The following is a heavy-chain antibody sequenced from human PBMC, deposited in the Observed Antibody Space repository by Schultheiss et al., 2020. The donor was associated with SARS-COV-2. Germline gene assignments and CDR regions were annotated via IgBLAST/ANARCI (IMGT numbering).Heavy chain of an antibody. CDR3: ARRPYSSSGDY. CDR1: GGSISSSSYY. Sequence: SQTLSLTCTVSGGSISSSSYYWSWIRQPAGKGLEWIGRIYTSGSTNYNPSLKSRVTMSVDTSKNQFSLKLSSVTAADTAVYYCARRPYSSSGDYWGQGTLVTVSS. CDR2: IYTSGST. V-gene: IGHV4-61*02. J-gene: IGHJ4*02. D-gene: IGHD6-13*01.